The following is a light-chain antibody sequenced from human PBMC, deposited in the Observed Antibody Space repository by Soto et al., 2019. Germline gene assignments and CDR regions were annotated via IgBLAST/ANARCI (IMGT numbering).Light chain of an antibody. CDR3: QQYYTAPSIT. J-gene: IGKJ4*01. V-gene: IGKV4-1*01. CDR2: WSS. CDR1: QTLLYNNQNY. Sequence: DIVMTQSPDSLAVSLGETASINCKSSQTLLYNNQNYLAWYQQKPGPPPKLLLYWSSTCESGVPDRFSCIGSGVDFTLTISTLQAEDGAVYYWQQYYTAPSITVGGGTKVEIK.